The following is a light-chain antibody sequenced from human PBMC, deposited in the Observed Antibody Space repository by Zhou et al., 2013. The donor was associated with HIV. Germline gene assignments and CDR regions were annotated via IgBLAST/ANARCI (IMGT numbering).Light chain of an antibody. Sequence: ETVMTQSPATLSVSPGERATLSCRASQSISRSLAWYQLRPGQAPRFLIYGASIRATGIPARFSGSGSGTEFTLTISSMQSEDFAVYYCHQYSSRPYTFGQGTKLEI. CDR3: HQYSSRPYT. CDR2: GAS. CDR1: QSISRS. J-gene: IGKJ2*01. V-gene: IGKV3D-15*01.